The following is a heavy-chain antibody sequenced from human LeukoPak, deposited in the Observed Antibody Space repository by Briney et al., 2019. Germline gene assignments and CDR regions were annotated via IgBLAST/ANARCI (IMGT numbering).Heavy chain of an antibody. J-gene: IGHJ5*02. V-gene: IGHV4-4*07. Sequence: SETLSLTCTVSSGSISSYYWSWIRQPAGKGLEWIGRIYTSGSTNYNPSLKSRVTMSVDTSKNQFSLKLSSVTAADTAVYYCARDKRMVRGVIIHNWFDPWGQGTLVTVSS. CDR2: IYTSGST. D-gene: IGHD3-10*01. CDR1: SGSISSYY. CDR3: ARDKRMVRGVIIHNWFDP.